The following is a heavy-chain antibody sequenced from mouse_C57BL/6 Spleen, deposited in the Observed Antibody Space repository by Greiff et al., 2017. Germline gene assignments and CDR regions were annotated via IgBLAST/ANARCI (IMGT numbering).Heavy chain of an antibody. V-gene: IGHV1-69*01. D-gene: IGHD1-1*01. CDR3: ARRNYYGSSYWYFDV. Sequence: QVQLQQPGAELVMPGASVKLSCKASGYTFTSYWMHWVKQRPGQGLEWIGEIDPSDSYTNYNQKFKGKSTLTVDKSSSTAYMQLSNLTSEDSAVYYCARRNYYGSSYWYFDVGGTGTTVTVSS. CDR1: GYTFTSYW. J-gene: IGHJ1*03. CDR2: IDPSDSYT.